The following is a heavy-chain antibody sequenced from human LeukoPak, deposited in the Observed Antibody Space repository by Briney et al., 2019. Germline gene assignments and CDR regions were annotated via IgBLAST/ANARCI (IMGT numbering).Heavy chain of an antibody. D-gene: IGHD3-3*01. CDR3: AREEREIFAIPLPYGMDV. J-gene: IGHJ6*02. CDR2: INPNSGGT. CDR1: GYTFTGYY. Sequence: ASVKVSCKASGYTFTGYYMHWVRQAPGQGLEWMGRINPNSGGTNYAQKFQGRVTMTRDTSISTAYMELSRLRSDDTAVYYCAREEREIFAIPLPYGMDVWGQGTTVTVSS. V-gene: IGHV1-2*06.